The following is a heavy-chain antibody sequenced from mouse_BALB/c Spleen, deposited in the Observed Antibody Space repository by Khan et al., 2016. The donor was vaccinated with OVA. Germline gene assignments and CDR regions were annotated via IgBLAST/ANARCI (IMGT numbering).Heavy chain of an antibody. V-gene: IGHV2-6-1*01. CDR1: GFSLTNYG. CDR2: MWSDGSA. Sequence: QIQLEQSGPGLVAPSQSLSITCTISGFSLTNYGVHWVRQPPGKGLEWLVLMWSDGSATYNSALKSRLTLSMDNSKSQVFLKMHSLQTDDTAMYFCARQPYYHYNVMDYWGQGTSVTVSS. D-gene: IGHD2-10*01. CDR3: ARQPYYHYNVMDY. J-gene: IGHJ4*01.